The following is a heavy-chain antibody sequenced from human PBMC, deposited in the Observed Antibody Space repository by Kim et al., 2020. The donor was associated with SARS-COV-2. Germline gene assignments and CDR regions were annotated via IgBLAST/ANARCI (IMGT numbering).Heavy chain of an antibody. J-gene: IGHJ4*02. D-gene: IGHD6-19*01. Sequence: GGSLRLSCAASGFTVSSTYMSWVRQAPGKGLEWVSVIYSGGSTYYADSVKGRFTSSRDNSKNTLYLQMNSLRAEDTAVYYCARDNSGSYYFDYWGQGTLVTVSS. CDR3: ARDNSGSYYFDY. CDR1: GFTVSSTY. CDR2: IYSGGST. V-gene: IGHV3-66*01.